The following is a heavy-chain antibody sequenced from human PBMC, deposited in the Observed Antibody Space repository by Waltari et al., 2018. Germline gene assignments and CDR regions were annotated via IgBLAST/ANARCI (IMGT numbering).Heavy chain of an antibody. V-gene: IGHV3-7*01. CDR1: GFTFSSYW. CDR3: AAVKTIWSLDY. D-gene: IGHD1-1*01. J-gene: IGHJ4*02. CDR2: LKTDGSET. Sequence: EVQLVESGGGLVQPGGSLTLSCAASGFTFSSYWMSWVRQAPGKGLEWWANLKTDGSETYLLDSVRGRFTVARDNAKNSLLLHMNSLRVEDTGVYYCAAVKTIWSLDYWGQGTLVTVSS.